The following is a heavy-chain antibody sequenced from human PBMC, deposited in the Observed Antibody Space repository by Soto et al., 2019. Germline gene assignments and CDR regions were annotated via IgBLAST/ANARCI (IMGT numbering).Heavy chain of an antibody. CDR3: AKEPVGPDWYFDL. CDR1: GFTLSSYA. Sequence: GWSLRLSCAASGFTLSSYAMSWVRQAPGKGLEWVSGISGSGISTHYVDSVEGRFTVSRDNSKNTLYLQMNSLRAEDTAVYNCAKEPVGPDWYFDLWGRGTLVTVSS. CDR2: ISGSGIST. V-gene: IGHV3-23*01. J-gene: IGHJ2*01.